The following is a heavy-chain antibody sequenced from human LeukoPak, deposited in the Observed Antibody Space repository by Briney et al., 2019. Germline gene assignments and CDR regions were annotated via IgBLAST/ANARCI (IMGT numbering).Heavy chain of an antibody. J-gene: IGHJ5*02. Sequence: ASVKVSCKASGYTFTGHDMHWVRQAPGQGLEWMGWINPNSGGTKYTEKFQGRVTMTRDTSISTAYMELSKLRSDDTALYFCARGFGNNWLDPWGQGTLVTVSS. CDR2: INPNSGGT. D-gene: IGHD3-10*01. CDR1: GYTFTGHD. V-gene: IGHV1-2*02. CDR3: ARGFGNNWLDP.